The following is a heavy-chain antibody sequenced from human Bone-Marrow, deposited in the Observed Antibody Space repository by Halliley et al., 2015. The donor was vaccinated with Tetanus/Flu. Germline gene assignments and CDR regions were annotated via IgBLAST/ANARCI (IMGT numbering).Heavy chain of an antibody. CDR3: AGQPAGGNEV. CDR2: ISRSGGDT. D-gene: IGHD5-12*01. CDR1: GFIFSTFE. V-gene: IGHV3-48*03. J-gene: IGHJ4*02. Sequence: SLRLSCAASGFIFSTFEMIWVRQAPGKGLEWVSRISRSGGDTSYAVSVKGRFTVSRDNAKNSLFLQMSSLRGGDSGLYYCAGQPAGGNEVWGQGALVPLSS.